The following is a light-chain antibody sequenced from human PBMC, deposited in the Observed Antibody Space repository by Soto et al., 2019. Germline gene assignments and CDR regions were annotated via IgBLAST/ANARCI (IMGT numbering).Light chain of an antibody. V-gene: IGLV2-14*01. CDR3: TSYASGSSHVV. Sequence: QSALTQPASVSGSPGQSITLSCTGTSSDIEGYDYVSWYQRHPGKAPKLIIYDVNNRPSGVSNRFSGSKSGNTASLTISGLHSEDEADYYCTSYASGSSHVVFGGGTKVTVL. J-gene: IGLJ2*01. CDR1: SSDIEGYDY. CDR2: DVN.